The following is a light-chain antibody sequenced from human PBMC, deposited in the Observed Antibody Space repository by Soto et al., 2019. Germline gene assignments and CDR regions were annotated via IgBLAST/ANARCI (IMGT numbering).Light chain of an antibody. CDR2: DES. CDR3: QQYHGRLLT. V-gene: IGKV1-33*01. Sequence: DIQMPQSPSSLSASVGDRVTITCRASQDISNSLNWFQKKPRKAPQLLIYDESKLKTEDPSRFSGRGSGTDFTFTISSLQPEDFATYFCQQYHGRLLTFAGSTKVEIK. CDR1: QDISNS. J-gene: IGKJ4*01.